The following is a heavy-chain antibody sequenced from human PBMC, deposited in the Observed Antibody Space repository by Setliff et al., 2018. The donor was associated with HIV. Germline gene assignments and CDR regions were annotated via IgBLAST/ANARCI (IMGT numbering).Heavy chain of an antibody. CDR1: GHTFTNYD. CDR3: ARGKGVGGVIITGGLDA. V-gene: IGHV1-8*01. Sequence: ASVKVSCKPPGHTFTNYDIHWMRRAPGQGLEWMGWMNPNSGVSGYALKFHDRVTMTRDTSITTLYMELSSLTSEDTAVYYCARGKGVGGVIITGGLDAWGQGTTVTVSS. J-gene: IGHJ6*02. D-gene: IGHD3-10*01. CDR2: MNPNSGVS.